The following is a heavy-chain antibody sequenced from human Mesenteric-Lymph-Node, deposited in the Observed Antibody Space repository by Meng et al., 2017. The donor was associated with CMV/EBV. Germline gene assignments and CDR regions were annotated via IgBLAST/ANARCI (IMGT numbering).Heavy chain of an antibody. J-gene: IGHJ6*02. Sequence: GESLKISCKGSGYSFIDYWIGWVRQMPGKGLELMGIIFPHDSDIKYSPSFQGQVTISVDKSISTAYLQWGTLKASDTAIYYCARHGLRGCSGANCYTSFYYFGMDVWGQGTTVTVSS. CDR3: ARHGLRGCSGANCYTSFYYFGMDV. CDR2: IFPHDSDI. V-gene: IGHV5-51*01. D-gene: IGHD4/OR15-4a*01. CDR1: GYSFIDYW.